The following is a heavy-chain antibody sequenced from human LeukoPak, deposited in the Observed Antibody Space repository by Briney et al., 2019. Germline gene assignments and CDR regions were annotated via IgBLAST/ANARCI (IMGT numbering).Heavy chain of an antibody. CDR1: GYTFNSYV. D-gene: IGHD5-18*01. CDR2: INTDTGTP. CDR3: ARRGYNYGNDLDY. J-gene: IGHJ4*02. V-gene: IGHV7-4-1*02. Sequence: GASVKVSYKASGYTFNSYVINWVRQAPGQGLEWIGWINTDTGTPTYAQGFTGRFVVSLDTSVSTTYLQISSLKAEDTAVYYCARRGYNYGNDLDYWGQGTLVTVSS.